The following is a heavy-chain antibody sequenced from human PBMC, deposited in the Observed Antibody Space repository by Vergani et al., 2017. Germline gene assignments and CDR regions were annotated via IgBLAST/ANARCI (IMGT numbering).Heavy chain of an antibody. Sequence: EVQLLESGGGLVQPGGSLRLSCAASGFTFSSYAMSWVRQAPGKGLEWVSAISGSGGSPYYADSVKGRFTISRDNSKNTLYLQMNSLRAEDTAVYYWARLPYSGVNWFDPWGQGTLVTVSS. D-gene: IGHD2-21*01. CDR1: GFTFSSYA. CDR2: ISGSGGSP. J-gene: IGHJ5*02. V-gene: IGHV3-23*01. CDR3: ARLPYSGVNWFDP.